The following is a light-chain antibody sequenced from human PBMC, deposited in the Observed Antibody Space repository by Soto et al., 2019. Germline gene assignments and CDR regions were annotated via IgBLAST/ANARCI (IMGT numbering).Light chain of an antibody. Sequence: EMVLTQSPGTLSLSPGERATLSCRASQSVGSSHLAWYQQKPGQAPRLLIYGASSRATGIPDRFSGSGSGTDFTLTISRLEPEDFAVYYCQQYGSSPWTFGQGTKVDIK. V-gene: IGKV3-20*01. CDR2: GAS. J-gene: IGKJ1*01. CDR1: QSVGSSH. CDR3: QQYGSSPWT.